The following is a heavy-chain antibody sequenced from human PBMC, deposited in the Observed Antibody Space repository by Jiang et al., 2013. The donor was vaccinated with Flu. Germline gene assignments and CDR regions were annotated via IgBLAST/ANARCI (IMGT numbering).Heavy chain of an antibody. CDR1: GYSFTNYW. D-gene: IGHD2-2*01. J-gene: IGHJ5*02. V-gene: IGHV5-51*01. CDR3: ARLDKCTSNNCSFGFDP. CDR2: IYPGDSDT. Sequence: VQLVESGAEVKKPGESLKISCEGSGYSFTNYWIGWVRQMPGKGLEWMGIIYPGDSDTRYSPSFQGQVTISADKSISTAYLQWSSLKASDTAMYYCARLDKCTSNNCSFGFDPWGQGTLVTVSS.